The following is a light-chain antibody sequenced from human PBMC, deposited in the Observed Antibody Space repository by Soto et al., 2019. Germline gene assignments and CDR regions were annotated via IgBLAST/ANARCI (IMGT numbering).Light chain of an antibody. J-gene: IGKJ2*01. V-gene: IGKV1-5*03. CDR3: QQYHDFQYT. CDR2: KAT. Sequence: DFQMTQSPSTLSASVGDGVTITCRASQSIGSGLAWYQQQPGKAPKLLIYKATNLQRGVSSRFSGSGSGTDFSLTISSLQPADSATYYCQQYHDFQYTFGQGTKLEL. CDR1: QSIGSG.